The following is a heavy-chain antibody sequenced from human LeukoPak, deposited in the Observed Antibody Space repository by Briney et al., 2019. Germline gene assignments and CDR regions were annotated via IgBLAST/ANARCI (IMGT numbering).Heavy chain of an antibody. CDR3: ARDSQGGVPTYYYDSSGLTDAFDI. Sequence: GGSLRLSCAASGFTFSSYAMHWVRQAPGKGLEWVAVISYDGSNKYYADSVKGRFTISRDNSKNTLYLQMNSLRSEDTAVYYCARDSQGGVPTYYYDSSGLTDAFDIWGQGTMVTVSS. V-gene: IGHV3-30*04. CDR1: GFTFSSYA. J-gene: IGHJ3*02. D-gene: IGHD3-22*01. CDR2: ISYDGSNK.